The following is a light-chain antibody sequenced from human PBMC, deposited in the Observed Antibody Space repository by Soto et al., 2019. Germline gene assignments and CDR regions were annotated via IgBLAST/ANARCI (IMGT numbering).Light chain of an antibody. V-gene: IGKV1-9*01. CDR1: QGISTY. Sequence: DIQLTQSPSFLSASVRDRVTITCRASQGISTYLAWYQQKPGKAPTLLIYAASTLQSGVPSRFSGSGSGREFTLTISSLQPEDFATYYCQQLNTYPRTFGQGTKVEIK. CDR3: QQLNTYPRT. J-gene: IGKJ1*01. CDR2: AAS.